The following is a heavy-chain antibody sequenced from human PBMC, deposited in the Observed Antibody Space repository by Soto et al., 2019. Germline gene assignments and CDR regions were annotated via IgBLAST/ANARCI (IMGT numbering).Heavy chain of an antibody. CDR1: GGSILISY. CDR3: ASSNIAAAGFYYYGMDV. V-gene: IGHV4-59*01. Sequence: PSETKCRTCTVSGGSILISYRSWIRKPPGKGLEWIWYIYYSGSTNYNPSLKSRVTISVDTSKNQFSLKLSSVTAADTAVYYCASSNIAAAGFYYYGMDVWGRGTTVTVS. CDR2: IYYSGST. D-gene: IGHD6-13*01. J-gene: IGHJ6*02.